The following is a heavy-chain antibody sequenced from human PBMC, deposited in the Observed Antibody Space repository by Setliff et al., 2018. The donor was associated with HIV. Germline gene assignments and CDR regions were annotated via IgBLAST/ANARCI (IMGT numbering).Heavy chain of an antibody. D-gene: IGHD2-2*02. J-gene: IGHJ5*02. Sequence: ASVKVSCKASGGAFISHTFAWVRQAPGQGLEWMGRIIPILGIPNYAQNFQGRLTISADKSTRTAYLELSSLRSDDSAVYFCAKEQEIGSYLDPWGQGTLVTVSS. CDR1: GGAFISHT. CDR2: IIPILGIP. CDR3: AKEQEIGSYLDP. V-gene: IGHV1-69*04.